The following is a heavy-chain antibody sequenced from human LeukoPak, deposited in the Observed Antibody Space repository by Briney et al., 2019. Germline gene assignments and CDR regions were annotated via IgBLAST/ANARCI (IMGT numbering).Heavy chain of an antibody. D-gene: IGHD1-26*01. CDR1: GGTFSSYA. J-gene: IGHJ5*01. CDR3: ATDGGSATLGFDS. V-gene: IGHV1-69*05. CDR2: IIPILGTT. Sequence: ASVKVSCKASGGTFSSYAFNWVRQAPGQGLQWMGGIIPILGTTNYAQQFQGRVTMTTDESTSIAFMGLSSLRSEDTAIYYCATDGGSATLGFDSWGQGTLLTVSS.